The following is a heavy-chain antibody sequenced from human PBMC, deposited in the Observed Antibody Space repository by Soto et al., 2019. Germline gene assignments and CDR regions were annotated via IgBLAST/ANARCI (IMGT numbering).Heavy chain of an antibody. J-gene: IGHJ4*02. CDR2: IDWDDDK. D-gene: IGHD2-21*02. V-gene: IGHV2-70*01. CDR3: ARIRLNCGGDCYSFDY. Sequence: SGPTLVNPTQTLTLTCTFSGFSLSTSGMCVSWIRQPPGKALEWLALIDWDDDKYYSTSLKTRLTISKDTSKNQVVLTMTNVDPVDTATYYCARIRLNCGGDCYSFDYWGQGTLVTVSS. CDR1: GFSLSTSGMC.